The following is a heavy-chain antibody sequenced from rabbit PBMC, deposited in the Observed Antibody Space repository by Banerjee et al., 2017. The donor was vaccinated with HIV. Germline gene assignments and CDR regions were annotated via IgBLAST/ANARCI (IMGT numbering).Heavy chain of an antibody. D-gene: IGHD1-1*01. CDR3: ARGVSSAYYARNYFKL. Sequence: QEQLKETGGGLVTPGGNLTLTCTASGFDLSSYWMGWVRQAPGKGLEWIGCIAGGSGSTWYASWAKGRFTISKSTSLNTVTLQMTSLTAVDTATYFCARGVSSAYYARNYFKLWGQGTLVT. V-gene: IGHV1S43*01. CDR1: GFDLSSYW. CDR2: IAGGSGST. J-gene: IGHJ4*01.